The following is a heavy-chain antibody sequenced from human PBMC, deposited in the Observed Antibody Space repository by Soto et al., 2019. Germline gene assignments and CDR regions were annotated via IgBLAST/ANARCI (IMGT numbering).Heavy chain of an antibody. V-gene: IGHV1-3*01. CDR1: GYTFTSYA. CDR3: ARVTAVATILRAFDI. Sequence: QVQLVQSGAEVKKPGASVKVSCKASGYTFTSYAMHWVRQAPGQRLEWMGWINAGNGNRKYSQKFQGRVTITRDTSARTAYMELSSLRSEDTAVYYCARVTAVATILRAFDIWGQGTMATVSS. CDR2: INAGNGNR. D-gene: IGHD5-12*01. J-gene: IGHJ3*02.